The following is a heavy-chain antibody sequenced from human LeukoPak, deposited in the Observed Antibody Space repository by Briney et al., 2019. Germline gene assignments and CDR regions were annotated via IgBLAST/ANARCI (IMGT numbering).Heavy chain of an antibody. CDR3: ARDADSSGYYFDY. J-gene: IGHJ4*02. CDR1: GGSFSGYY. CDR2: YHVGTT. Sequence: SETLSLTCAVYGGSFSGYYWSWIRRPPGKGLEWIGVYHVGTTDYNPSLKSRVTISVDTSKNQFSLKLSSVTAADTAVYYCARDADSSGYYFDYWGQGTLVTVSS. D-gene: IGHD3-22*01. V-gene: IGHV4-34*01.